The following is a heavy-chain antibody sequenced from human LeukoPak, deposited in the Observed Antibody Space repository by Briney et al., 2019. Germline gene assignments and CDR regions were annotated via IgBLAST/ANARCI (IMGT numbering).Heavy chain of an antibody. D-gene: IGHD4-11*01. CDR2: IKQDGSEK. CDR3: ARGRTSGGMTTDIDN. J-gene: IGHJ4*02. CDR1: GFTFSSYW. Sequence: HAGGSLRLSCAASGFTFSSYWMSWVRQAPGKGLEWVANIKQDGSEKYYVDSVKGRFTISRDNAKNSLYLQMNSLRGEDTAVYYCARGRTSGGMTTDIDNWGQGTLVTVSS. V-gene: IGHV3-7*01.